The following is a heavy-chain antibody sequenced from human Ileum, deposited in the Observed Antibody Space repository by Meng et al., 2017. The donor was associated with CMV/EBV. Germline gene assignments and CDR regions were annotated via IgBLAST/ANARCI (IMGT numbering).Heavy chain of an antibody. V-gene: IGHV3-73*01. J-gene: IGHJ6*02. CDR2: IRSKANSYAT. CDR3: TRDDDFWSGPKGFGMDV. Sequence: GGSLRLSCAASGFTFSGSAMHWVRQASGKGLEWVGRIRSKANSYATAYAASVKGRFTISRDDSKNTAYLQMNSLKTEDTAVYYCTRDDDFWSGPKGFGMDVWGQGTTVTVSS. D-gene: IGHD3-3*01. CDR1: GFTFSGSA.